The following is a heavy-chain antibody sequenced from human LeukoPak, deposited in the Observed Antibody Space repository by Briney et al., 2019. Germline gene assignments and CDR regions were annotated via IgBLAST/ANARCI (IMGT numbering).Heavy chain of an antibody. CDR2: VYYSGST. CDR1: GGSISSFY. CDR3: ARGGAARLHFQN. V-gene: IGHV4-59*01. D-gene: IGHD6-6*01. J-gene: IGHJ1*01. Sequence: SETLSLTCTVSGGSISSFYWSWIRQPPGKGLEWIGYVYYSGSTNYSPSLKSRITISMDTSKNHVSLKVNSVTAADTAVYYCARGGAARLHFQNWGQGTLVTVSS.